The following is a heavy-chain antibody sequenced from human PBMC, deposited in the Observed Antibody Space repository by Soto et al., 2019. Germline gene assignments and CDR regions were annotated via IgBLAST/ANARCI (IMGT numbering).Heavy chain of an antibody. Sequence: QVQLVQSGAEVKKPGSSVKVSCKASGGTFSSYAISWVRQAPGQGLEWIGGIIPIFGTANYAQKFQVRVTITADKSTSTAYMELSSLRSEDTAVYYCARDHSSGSSDAFDIWGQGTMVTVSS. J-gene: IGHJ3*02. CDR2: IIPIFGTA. D-gene: IGHD3-22*01. V-gene: IGHV1-69*06. CDR1: GGTFSSYA. CDR3: ARDHSSGSSDAFDI.